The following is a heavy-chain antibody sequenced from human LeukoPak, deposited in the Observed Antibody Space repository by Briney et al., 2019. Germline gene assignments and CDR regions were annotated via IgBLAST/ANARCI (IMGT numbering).Heavy chain of an antibody. CDR1: GGTFSSYA. Sequence: GASVKVSCKASGGTFSSYAISWVRQAPGQGLEWMGGIIPIFGTANYAQKFQGRVTITADESTSTAYMELSSLRSEDTAVYYCARGAAVVVPTYMDVWGKGTTVTVSS. CDR2: IIPIFGTA. D-gene: IGHD2-2*01. V-gene: IGHV1-69*13. CDR3: ARGAAVVVPTYMDV. J-gene: IGHJ6*03.